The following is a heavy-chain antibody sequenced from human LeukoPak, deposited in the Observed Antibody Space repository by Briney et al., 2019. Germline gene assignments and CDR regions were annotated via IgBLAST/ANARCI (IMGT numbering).Heavy chain of an antibody. CDR3: ARGRGRFLEWLLTDY. Sequence: PGRSLRLSCAASGFTFSSYAMHWVRQAPGKGLEWVAVISYDGSNKYYADSEKGRFTISRDNSKNTLYLQMNSLRAEDTAVYYCARGRGRFLEWLLTDYWGQGTLVTVSS. V-gene: IGHV3-30-3*01. CDR1: GFTFSSYA. J-gene: IGHJ4*02. D-gene: IGHD3-3*01. CDR2: ISYDGSNK.